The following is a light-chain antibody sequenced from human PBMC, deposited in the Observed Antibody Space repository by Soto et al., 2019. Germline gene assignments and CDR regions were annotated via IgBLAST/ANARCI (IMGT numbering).Light chain of an antibody. V-gene: IGLV9-49*01. CDR3: AAHRRSGRDFAYL. CDR1: SGYRNYE. Sequence: QSVLTQPPSASASLGASVTLTCTLSSGYRNYEVDWYQQRPGKGPRLVMRVGTGGSVGSKGDGIPDRLSVVGAGRNRYLTIGNVQGGDEIDYRCAAHRRSGRDFAYLFGTGTTLTVL. J-gene: IGLJ1*01. CDR2: VGTGGSVG.